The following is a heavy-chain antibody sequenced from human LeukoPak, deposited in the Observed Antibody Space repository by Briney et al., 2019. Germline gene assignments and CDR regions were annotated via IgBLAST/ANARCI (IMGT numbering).Heavy chain of an antibody. CDR1: GFTFSSYG. D-gene: IGHD6-13*01. V-gene: IGHV3-30*02. Sequence: GGSLRLSCAASGFTFSSYGMHWVRQAPGKGLEWVAFIRYDGSNKYYADSVKGRFTISRDDSKNTLYLQMGSLRAEDMAVYYCARGSHRRYSSSWYSLWGQGTLVTVSS. J-gene: IGHJ4*02. CDR2: IRYDGSNK. CDR3: ARGSHRRYSSSWYSL.